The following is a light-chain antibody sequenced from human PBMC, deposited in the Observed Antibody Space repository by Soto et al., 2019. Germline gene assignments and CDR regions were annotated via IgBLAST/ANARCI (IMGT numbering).Light chain of an antibody. Sequence: EIVLTQSPGTLSLSPGERATLSCRASQSVSRNYLAWYQQRPGQAPRLLIYDAFNRATGIPDRFSGRGSGTDFTLTISRLEPEDFAVYYCQQYGDSPRTFGQGTKVESK. V-gene: IGKV3-20*01. CDR1: QSVSRNY. CDR3: QQYGDSPRT. J-gene: IGKJ1*01. CDR2: DAF.